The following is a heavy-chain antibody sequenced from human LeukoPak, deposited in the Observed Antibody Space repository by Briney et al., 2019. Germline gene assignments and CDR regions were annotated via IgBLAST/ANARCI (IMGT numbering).Heavy chain of an antibody. CDR2: ISGSGGST. D-gene: IGHD2-2*01. J-gene: IGHJ6*04. Sequence: GGSLRLSCAASGFTFSSYAMSWVRQAPGKGLEWVSAISGSGGSTYYADSVKGRFTISRDNSKNTRYLQMNSLRAEDTAVYYCAKANLIVVVPASLMDVWGKGTTVTVSS. CDR1: GFTFSSYA. CDR3: AKANLIVVVPASLMDV. V-gene: IGHV3-23*01.